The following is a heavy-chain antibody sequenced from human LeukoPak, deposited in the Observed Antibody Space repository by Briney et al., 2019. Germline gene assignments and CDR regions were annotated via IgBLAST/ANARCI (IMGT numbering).Heavy chain of an antibody. V-gene: IGHV4-59*08. CDR3: ARLGDSSSRLYYFDY. Sequence: PSETLSLTCTVSGGSISSYYWSWIRQPPGKGLEWIGYFHYSGSTNYNPSLKSRHTISVDTPKNQFSLKLSSVTAADTAVYYCARLGDSSSRLYYFDYWGQGTLVTVSS. J-gene: IGHJ4*02. CDR1: GGSISSYY. CDR2: FHYSGST. D-gene: IGHD6-6*01.